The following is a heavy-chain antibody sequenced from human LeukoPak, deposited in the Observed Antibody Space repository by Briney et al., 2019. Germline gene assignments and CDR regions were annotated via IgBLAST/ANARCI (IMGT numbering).Heavy chain of an antibody. Sequence: PSETLSLTCAVYGASVSGSQWSWIRQPPGKGLEWIGEIKAGGGTNYNPSLKSRGTISVDTSKNQLSLRLSSVTAADTAVYYCARVKLSHGYSYGYNPYYFDYWGQGTLVTVSS. D-gene: IGHD5-18*01. CDR2: IKAGGGT. CDR3: ARVKLSHGYSYGYNPYYFDY. V-gene: IGHV4-34*01. J-gene: IGHJ4*02. CDR1: GASVSGSQ.